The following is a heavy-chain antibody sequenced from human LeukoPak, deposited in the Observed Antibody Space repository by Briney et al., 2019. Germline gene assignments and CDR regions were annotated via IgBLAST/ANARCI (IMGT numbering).Heavy chain of an antibody. CDR3: ARNLLTTEFDY. D-gene: IGHD4-11*01. CDR2: ISGSGGST. CDR1: GFTFNSYA. J-gene: IGHJ4*02. V-gene: IGHV3-23*01. Sequence: PGGSLRLSCTASGFTFNSYAMSWVRQAPGKGLEWVSGISGSGGSTYYADSVKGRFTISRDNSKNTLYLQMNSLRAEDTAVYYCARNLLTTEFDYWGQGTLVTVSS.